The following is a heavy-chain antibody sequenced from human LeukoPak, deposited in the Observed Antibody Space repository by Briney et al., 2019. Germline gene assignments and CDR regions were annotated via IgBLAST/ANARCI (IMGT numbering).Heavy chain of an antibody. V-gene: IGHV4-4*07. J-gene: IGHJ3*02. CDR3: ARDSSIVVVPAAIEGVRSDAFDI. D-gene: IGHD2-2*02. CDR1: GGSITSYY. CDR2: IFTSGST. Sequence: SETLSLTCTVSGGSITSYYWSWLRQPAGKGLEWIGRIFTSGSTNYNPSLKSRVTISVDTSKNQFSLKLSSVTAADTAVYYCARDSSIVVVPAAIEGVRSDAFDIWGQGTMVTVSS.